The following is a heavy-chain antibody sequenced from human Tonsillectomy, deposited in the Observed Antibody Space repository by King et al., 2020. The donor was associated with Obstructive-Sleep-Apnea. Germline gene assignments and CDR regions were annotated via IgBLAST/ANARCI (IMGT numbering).Heavy chain of an antibody. J-gene: IGHJ6*02. Sequence: VQLVQSGAEVKKPGSSVTVSCKASGGTVTTDTISRVRQAPGQGLEWMGGIIPMSGTSHYAQKCQGRVIITADASTNIVFMQLNSLRSEDTAVYYCARDLTGMDVWGQGTSVAVSS. CDR1: GGTVTTDT. CDR3: ARDLTGMDV. V-gene: IGHV1-69*01. D-gene: IGHD3-9*01. CDR2: IIPMSGTS.